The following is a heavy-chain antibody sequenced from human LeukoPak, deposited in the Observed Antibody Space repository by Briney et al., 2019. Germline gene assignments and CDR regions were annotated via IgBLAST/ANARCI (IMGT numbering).Heavy chain of an antibody. Sequence: GGSLRLSCAASGFTFSNYAMTWVRQAPGKGLEWVSTVSDGGAAIYLADSAKGRFTISRDNSKNTLSLKMNSLRAEDTAVYYCAKALNVLVPSTSRWFDPWGQGTLVTVSS. V-gene: IGHV3-23*01. CDR3: AKALNVLVPSTSRWFDP. D-gene: IGHD2-2*01. J-gene: IGHJ5*02. CDR1: GFTFSNYA. CDR2: VSDGGAAI.